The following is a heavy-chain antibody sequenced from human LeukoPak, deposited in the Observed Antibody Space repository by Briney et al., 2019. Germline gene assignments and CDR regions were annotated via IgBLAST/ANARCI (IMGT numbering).Heavy chain of an antibody. CDR1: GGSISSYY. Sequence: SETLSLTCSVSGGSISSYYWTWIRQPPGKGLEWIGYIYYSGSTNYNPSLKSRVTISVDTPKNQFSLKLTSVTAADTAVYYCAKLGATWFYFDYWSQGTLVTVSS. CDR2: IYYSGST. J-gene: IGHJ4*02. D-gene: IGHD1-26*01. V-gene: IGHV4-59*01. CDR3: AKLGATWFYFDY.